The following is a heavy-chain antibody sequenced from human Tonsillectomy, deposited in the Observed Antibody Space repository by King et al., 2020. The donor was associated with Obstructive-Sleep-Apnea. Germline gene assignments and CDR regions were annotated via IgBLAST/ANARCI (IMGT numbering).Heavy chain of an antibody. CDR1: GGSISTYY. Sequence: VQLQESGPGLVKPSETLSLTCTVSGGSISTYYWSWIRQPAGMGLEWIGRIYTSGSTTYNPSLKSRVTMSVDTSKNQFSLKLSSVTAADTAVYYCARDRGAAEGSPFDYWGQGTLVTVSS. V-gene: IGHV4-4*07. CDR3: ARDRGAAEGSPFDY. D-gene: IGHD6-13*01. J-gene: IGHJ4*02. CDR2: IYTSGST.